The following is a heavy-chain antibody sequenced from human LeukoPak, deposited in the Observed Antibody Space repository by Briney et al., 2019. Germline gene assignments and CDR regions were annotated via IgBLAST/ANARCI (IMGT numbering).Heavy chain of an antibody. CDR1: GYTFTGYY. Sequence: GASVKVSCKPSGYTFTGYYMHWVRQAPGQGLEWMGWINPNSGATTYAQKFQGRVTMTTDTSVTTAYMELSRLTSDDMAVYYCARAVYDSNGNYMGVWGKGTTVTVSS. J-gene: IGHJ6*03. V-gene: IGHV1-2*02. CDR3: ARAVYDSNGNYMGV. D-gene: IGHD3-22*01. CDR2: INPNSGAT.